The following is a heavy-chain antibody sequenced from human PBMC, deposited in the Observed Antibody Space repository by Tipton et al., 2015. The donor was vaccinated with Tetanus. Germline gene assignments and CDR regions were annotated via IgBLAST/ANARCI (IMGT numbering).Heavy chain of an antibody. V-gene: IGHV4-4*07. J-gene: IGHJ6*02. CDR3: ARNGSVTPQTLVYHYTGMDV. CDR2: IYNNDNT. Sequence: TLSLTCTVSGASVTSYYWSWLRQPPGKGLEWIGRIYNNDNTIYSPSLESRVTMSVDPSKSQVSLKLTSVTAADTAVYYCARNGSVTPQTLVYHYTGMDVWGQGTTVTVSS. D-gene: IGHD4-17*01. CDR1: GASVTSYY.